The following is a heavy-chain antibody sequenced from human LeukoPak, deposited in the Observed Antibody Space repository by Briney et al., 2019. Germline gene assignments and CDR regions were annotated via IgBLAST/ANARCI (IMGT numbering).Heavy chain of an antibody. CDR2: LSGRGSNT. CDR3: AKDSRGGPDYLAAAGYYYGMDV. D-gene: IGHD6-13*01. V-gene: IGHV3-23*01. Sequence: GGSLRLSCAASGFNFTNYTMSWVRQAPAKGLEWVSALSGRGSNTYYADSVKGRFTISRDNSKNTLYLQMNSLRAEDTAVYYCAKDSRGGPDYLAAAGYYYGMDVWGQGTTVTVSS. CDR1: GFNFTNYT. J-gene: IGHJ6*02.